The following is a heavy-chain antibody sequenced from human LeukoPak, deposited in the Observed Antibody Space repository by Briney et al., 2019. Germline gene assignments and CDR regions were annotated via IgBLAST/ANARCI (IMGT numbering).Heavy chain of an antibody. CDR3: AKSINNYGDINYFDY. V-gene: IGHV3-23*01. D-gene: IGHD4-17*01. Sequence: GGSLRLSXAASGFTFSSYAMSWVRQAPGKGLEWLSAISGSGGSTYYADSVKGRFTISRDNSKNTLYLQMNSLRAEDTAVYYRAKSINNYGDINYFDYWGQGTLVTVSS. CDR1: GFTFSSYA. J-gene: IGHJ4*02. CDR2: ISGSGGST.